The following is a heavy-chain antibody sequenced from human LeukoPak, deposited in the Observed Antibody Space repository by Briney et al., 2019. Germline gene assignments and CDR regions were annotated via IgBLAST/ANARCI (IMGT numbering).Heavy chain of an antibody. CDR3: VREGGRSGRAGYFDH. V-gene: IGHV3-30-3*01. CDR1: GFTFNSSH. Sequence: GGTLSLSCAASGFTFNSSHLHWVRQTPGKGLEWLALISSDGTNKHYADSVEGPFTISRDNSKNPLDLQLDSLRPEETATYYCVREGGRSGRAGYFDHSGRGILVTVYS. D-gene: IGHD6-25*01. CDR2: ISSDGTNK. J-gene: IGHJ4*02.